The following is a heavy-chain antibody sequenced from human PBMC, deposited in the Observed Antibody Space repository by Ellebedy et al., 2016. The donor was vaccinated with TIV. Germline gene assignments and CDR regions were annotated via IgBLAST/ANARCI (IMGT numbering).Heavy chain of an antibody. Sequence: GESLKISCAASGFTFSSYAMHWVRQAPGKGLEWVALISKDGRNKYFADSVKGRFTISRDNSKNTLYLQMNSLRAEDTAVYYCAKISFYGSGSYERDGFDYWGQGTLVTVSS. CDR2: ISKDGRNK. V-gene: IGHV3-30*18. J-gene: IGHJ4*02. D-gene: IGHD3-10*01. CDR3: AKISFYGSGSYERDGFDY. CDR1: GFTFSSYA.